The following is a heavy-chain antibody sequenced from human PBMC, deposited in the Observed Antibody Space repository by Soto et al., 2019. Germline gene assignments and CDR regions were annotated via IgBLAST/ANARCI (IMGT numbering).Heavy chain of an antibody. CDR2: IIPIFGTA. CDR3: ARDADDYAAQYYYDGMDV. V-gene: IGHV1-69*12. CDR1: GGTFSSYA. J-gene: IGHJ6*02. D-gene: IGHD4-17*01. Sequence: QVQLVQSGAEVKKPGSSVKVSCKASGGTFSSYAISWVRQAPGQGLEWMGGIIPIFGTANYAQKFQGRVTITADESTSTAYMELSSLRSEDTAVYYCARDADDYAAQYYYDGMDVWGQGTTGTVSS.